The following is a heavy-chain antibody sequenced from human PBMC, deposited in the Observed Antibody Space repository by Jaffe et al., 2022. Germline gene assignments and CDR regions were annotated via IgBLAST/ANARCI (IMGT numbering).Heavy chain of an antibody. D-gene: IGHD3-10*01. CDR3: ARWTTTMVRVRGFDP. V-gene: IGHV4-34*01. CDR2: INHSGST. Sequence: QVQLQQWGAGLLKPSETLSLTCAVYGGSFSGYYWSWIRQPPGKGLEWIGEINHSGSTNYNPSLKSRVTISVDTSKNQFSLKLSSVTAADTAVYYCARWTTTMVRVRGFDPWGQGTLVTVSS. CDR1: GGSFSGYY. J-gene: IGHJ5*02.